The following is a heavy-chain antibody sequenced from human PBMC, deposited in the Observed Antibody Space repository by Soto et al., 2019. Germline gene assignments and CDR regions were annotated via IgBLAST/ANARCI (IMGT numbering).Heavy chain of an antibody. Sequence: LRLSCAASGFTFSSYAMHWVRQAPGKGLEWVAVISYDGSNKYYADSVKGRFTISRDNSKNTLYLQMNSLRAEDTAVYYCARDLGVIPDYWGQGTLVTISS. D-gene: IGHD3-16*02. J-gene: IGHJ4*02. V-gene: IGHV3-30-3*01. CDR3: ARDLGVIPDY. CDR2: ISYDGSNK. CDR1: GFTFSSYA.